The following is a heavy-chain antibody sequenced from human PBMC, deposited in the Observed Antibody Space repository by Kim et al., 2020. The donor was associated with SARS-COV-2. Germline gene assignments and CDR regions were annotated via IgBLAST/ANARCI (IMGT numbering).Heavy chain of an antibody. J-gene: IGHJ6*02. D-gene: IGHD2-15*01. CDR3: ASVAYYYYGMDV. V-gene: IGHV4-34*01. CDR2: INHSGST. CDR1: GGSFSGYY. Sequence: SETLSLTCAVYGGSFSGYYWSWIRQPPGKGLEWIGEINHSGSTNYNPSLKSRVTISVDTTKNQFSLKLSSVNAADTAVYYCASVAYYYYGMDVWGQGTTV.